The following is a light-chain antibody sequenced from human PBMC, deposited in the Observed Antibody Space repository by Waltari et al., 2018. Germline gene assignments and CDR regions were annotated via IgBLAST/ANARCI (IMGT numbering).Light chain of an antibody. V-gene: IGLV1-47*01. J-gene: IGLJ3*02. CDR3: ATWDDSLSGWV. CDR2: RNN. CDR1: SSNIGSTY. Sequence: QSVLTQPPSASGNPGQRVTIYCSGSSSNIGSTYVYWYQQLPGTAPKPLIYRNNQRPSGVPDRFSGSKSGTSASLAISGLRSEDEADYYCATWDDSLSGWVFGGGTKLTVL.